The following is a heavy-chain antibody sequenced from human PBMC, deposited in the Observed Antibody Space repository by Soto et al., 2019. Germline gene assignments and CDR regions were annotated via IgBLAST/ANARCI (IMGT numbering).Heavy chain of an antibody. D-gene: IGHD6-13*01. CDR1: GYTFTSYA. J-gene: IGHJ4*02. CDR2: INAGNGNT. Sequence: ASVKVSCKASGYTFTSYAMHWVRQAPGQRLEWMGWINAGNGNTKYSQKFQGRVTITRDTSASTAYMELSSLRSEDTAVYYCARVAGGSWYGFGDYCGQGPHFPVSS. CDR3: ARVAGGSWYGFGDY. V-gene: IGHV1-3*01.